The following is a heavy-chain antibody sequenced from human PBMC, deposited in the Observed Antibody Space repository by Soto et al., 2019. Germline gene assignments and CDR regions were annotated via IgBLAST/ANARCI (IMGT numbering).Heavy chain of an antibody. CDR1: GFTFSAYA. J-gene: IGHJ4*02. Sequence: EVQLLESGGGLVQPGGSLRLSCAASGFTFSAYAMSWVRQAPGKGLEWVSSINVDDSTYYADSAKGRFTISRDNSKSTLFLELSSVRAEDTATFYCAKNYYFDHWGQGTLVTVSS. V-gene: IGHV3-23*01. CDR2: INVDDST. CDR3: AKNYYFDH.